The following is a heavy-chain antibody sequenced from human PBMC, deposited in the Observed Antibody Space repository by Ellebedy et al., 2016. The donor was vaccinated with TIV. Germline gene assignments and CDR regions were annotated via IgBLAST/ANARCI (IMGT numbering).Heavy chain of an antibody. Sequence: PGGSLRLSCAASEFTFSSYWIHWVRQTQGKGLVWVSRISPDGRGTSYADSVKGRFTISRDNAKNTMYLQMNSLRAEDTALYYCATGPYSYGWGYWGQGTLVTVSS. D-gene: IGHD5-18*01. CDR1: EFTFSSYW. J-gene: IGHJ4*02. V-gene: IGHV3-74*01. CDR2: ISPDGRGT. CDR3: ATGPYSYGWGY.